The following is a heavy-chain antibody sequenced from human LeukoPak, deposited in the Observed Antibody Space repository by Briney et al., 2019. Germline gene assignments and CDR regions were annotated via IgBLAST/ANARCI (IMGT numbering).Heavy chain of an antibody. CDR3: ARDEVACSSTNCYFVY. J-gene: IGHJ4*02. CDR1: GFTFSNYD. CDR2: IHSGGSSK. Sequence: GGSLRLSCEASGFTFSNYDMHWVRQAPGKGLEWVTFIHSGGSSKSYADSVKGRFTISRDNAKNSLYLQVNSLRAEDTAVYYCARDEVACSSTNCYFVYWGQGTLVTVSS. V-gene: IGHV3-30*02. D-gene: IGHD2-2*01.